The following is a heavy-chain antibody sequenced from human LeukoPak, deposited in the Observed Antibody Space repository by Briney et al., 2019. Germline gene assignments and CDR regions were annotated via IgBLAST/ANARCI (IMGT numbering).Heavy chain of an antibody. Sequence: SSVKVSCKVSGYTFTSYDINWVRQATGQGLEWMGWMNPNSGNTGYAQKFQGRVTMTRNTSISTAYMELSSLRSEDTAVYYCASSYCSGGSCYLTPDAFDIWGQRTMVTVSS. J-gene: IGHJ3*02. CDR1: GYTFTSYD. D-gene: IGHD2-15*01. CDR2: MNPNSGNT. CDR3: ASSYCSGGSCYLTPDAFDI. V-gene: IGHV1-8*01.